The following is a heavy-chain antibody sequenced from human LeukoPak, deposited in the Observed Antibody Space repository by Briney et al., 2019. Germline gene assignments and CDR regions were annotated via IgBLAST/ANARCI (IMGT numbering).Heavy chain of an antibody. CDR2: ISGSGGST. J-gene: IGHJ4*02. Sequence: PGGSLRLSCAASGFTFSSYAMSWVRQAPGKGLEWVSAISGSGGSTYYADSVKGRFTISRDNSKNTLDLQMNSLRAEDTAVYYCAKDPALSYDQGRCYWGQGTLVTVSS. V-gene: IGHV3-23*01. D-gene: IGHD2-2*01. CDR3: AKDPALSYDQGRCY. CDR1: GFTFSSYA.